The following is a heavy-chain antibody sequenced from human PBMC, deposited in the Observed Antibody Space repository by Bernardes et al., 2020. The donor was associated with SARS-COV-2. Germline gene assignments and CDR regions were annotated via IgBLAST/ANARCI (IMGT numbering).Heavy chain of an antibody. CDR2: LSDSGSSP. CDR1: GFTFRSSA. Sequence: VETLFLSCAGSGFTFRSSAMNWVRQAPGPGLAWVSVLSDSGSSPYYADSVKGRFTISRDNSKNTLYLQMNSLRAEDTAVYYCAKPGSSSWYDIIDYWGQGTLVTVSS. V-gene: IGHV3-23*01. J-gene: IGHJ4*02. CDR3: AKPGSSSWYDIIDY. D-gene: IGHD6-13*01.